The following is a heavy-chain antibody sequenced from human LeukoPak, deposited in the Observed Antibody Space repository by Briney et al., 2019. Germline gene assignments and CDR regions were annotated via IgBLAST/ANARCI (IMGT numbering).Heavy chain of an antibody. CDR1: GGTFSSYA. J-gene: IGHJ3*02. V-gene: IGHV1-69*13. CDR3: ARDQLSWSYRSSDAFDI. D-gene: IGHD3-16*02. Sequence: ASVKVSCKASGGTFSSYAISWVRQAPGQGLEWMGGIIPIFGTANYAQKFQGRVTITADESTSTAYMELRSLRSDDTAVYYCARDQLSWSYRSSDAFDIWGQGTMVTVSS. CDR2: IIPIFGTA.